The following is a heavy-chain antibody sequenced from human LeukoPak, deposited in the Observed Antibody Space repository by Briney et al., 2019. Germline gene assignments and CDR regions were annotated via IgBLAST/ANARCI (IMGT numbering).Heavy chain of an antibody. D-gene: IGHD2-15*01. Sequence: GGSLRLSCTVSGFTVGSNSWSWVRQAPGKGLEWVSFIYSGGNTHYSDSVKGRFTLSRDNSKNTLYLQMNSLRAEDTAIYYCARRAGEYSHPYDYWGQGTLVTVSS. CDR3: ARRAGEYSHPYDY. J-gene: IGHJ4*02. CDR2: IYSGGNT. CDR1: GFTVGSNS. V-gene: IGHV3-53*01.